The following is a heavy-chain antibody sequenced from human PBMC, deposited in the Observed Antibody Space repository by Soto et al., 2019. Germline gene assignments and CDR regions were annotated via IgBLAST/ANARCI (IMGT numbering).Heavy chain of an antibody. Sequence: GSLRLSCAASGFTFISYGIHFVRHSPLKWREWVAVISYDGSNKYYADSVKGRFTISRDNSKNTLYLQMNSLRAEDTAVYYCAKDLAVAGILTERDYYYGMDVWGQGTTVTVSS. D-gene: IGHD6-19*01. CDR3: AKDLAVAGILTERDYYYGMDV. V-gene: IGHV3-30*18. CDR2: ISYDGSNK. CDR1: GFTFISYG. J-gene: IGHJ6*02.